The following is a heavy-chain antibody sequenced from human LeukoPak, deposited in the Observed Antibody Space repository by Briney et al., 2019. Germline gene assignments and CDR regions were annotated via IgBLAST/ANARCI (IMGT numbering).Heavy chain of an antibody. V-gene: IGHV1-69*04. CDR1: GGTFSNYA. D-gene: IGHD3-16*02. Sequence: SVKVSFRASGGTFSNYAFSWVRQAPGQGLEWLGRIIPFLIIVNYAQKFQGRVTITADRSTSTAYLELRSLRSDDMAVYYCVRGRDDYVWGSYRPYFAYWGQGTLVTVSS. J-gene: IGHJ4*02. CDR2: IIPFLIIV. CDR3: VRGRDDYVWGSYRPYFAY.